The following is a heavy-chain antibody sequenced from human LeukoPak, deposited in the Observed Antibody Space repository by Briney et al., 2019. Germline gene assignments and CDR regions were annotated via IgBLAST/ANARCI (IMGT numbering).Heavy chain of an antibody. CDR3: AKDPGHDFWSGYYTGGNDY. CDR1: GFTFDDYA. D-gene: IGHD3-3*01. Sequence: LTGRSLRLSCAASGFTFDDYAMHWVRHAPGKGLEWVSGISWNSGSIGYADSVKGRFTISRDNAKNSLYLQMNSLRAEDTALYYCAKDPGHDFWSGYYTGGNDYWGQGTLVTVSS. CDR2: ISWNSGSI. J-gene: IGHJ4*02. V-gene: IGHV3-9*01.